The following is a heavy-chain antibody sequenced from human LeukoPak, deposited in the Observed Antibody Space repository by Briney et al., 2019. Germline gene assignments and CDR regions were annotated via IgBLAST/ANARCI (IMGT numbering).Heavy chain of an antibody. CDR1: GFTFSSYA. D-gene: IGHD3-22*01. CDR3: ARTRTYYYDSSGYSKPTFDY. Sequence: PGRSLRLSCAASGFTFSSYAMHWVRQAPGKGLEWVAVISYDGSNKYYADSVKGRFTISRDNSKNTLYLQMNSLRAEDTAVYYCARTRTYYYDSSGYSKPTFDYWGREPWSPSPQ. J-gene: IGHJ4*02. CDR2: ISYDGSNK. V-gene: IGHV3-30-3*01.